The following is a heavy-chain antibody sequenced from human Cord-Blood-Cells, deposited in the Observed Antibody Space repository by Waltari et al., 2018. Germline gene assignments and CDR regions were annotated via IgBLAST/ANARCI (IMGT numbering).Heavy chain of an antibody. D-gene: IGHD3-3*01. Sequence: EVQLVQSGAEVKKPGESLKISCKGSGYSFTSYWIGCVRQMPGKGLEWMGIIYPGDSDTRYSPSFQGQVTISADKSISTAYLQWSSLKASDTAMYYCARRIKYYDFWSGYDAFDIWGQGTMVTVSS. CDR3: ARRIKYYDFWSGYDAFDI. V-gene: IGHV5-51*01. J-gene: IGHJ3*02. CDR1: GYSFTSYW. CDR2: IYPGDSDT.